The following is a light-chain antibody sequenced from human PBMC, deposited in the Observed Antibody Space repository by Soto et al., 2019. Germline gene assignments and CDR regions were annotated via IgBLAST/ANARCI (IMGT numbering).Light chain of an antibody. Sequence: QPVLTQPASVSGSPGQSITISCTGTYNDIGPYNYVSWYQQHPGKAPKLLIYDVTNRPSGISDRFSGSKSGRTASLTISGLQAEDEADYYCSSYTSIIAVVFGGGTQLTVL. V-gene: IGLV2-14*03. J-gene: IGLJ7*01. CDR2: DVT. CDR1: YNDIGPYNY. CDR3: SSYTSIIAVV.